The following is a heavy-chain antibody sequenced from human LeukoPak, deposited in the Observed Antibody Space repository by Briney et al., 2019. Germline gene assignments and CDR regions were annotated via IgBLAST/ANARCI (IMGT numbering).Heavy chain of an antibody. CDR3: ARHRKIVGATSGDY. Sequence: SETLSLTCTVSGGSISSYYWSWIRQPPGKGLEWIGYIYYSGSTNYNPSLKSRVTISVDTSKNQFSLKLSSVTAADTAVYYCARHRKIVGATSGDYWGQGTLVTVSS. D-gene: IGHD1-26*01. CDR2: IYYSGST. V-gene: IGHV4-59*08. J-gene: IGHJ4*02. CDR1: GGSISSYY.